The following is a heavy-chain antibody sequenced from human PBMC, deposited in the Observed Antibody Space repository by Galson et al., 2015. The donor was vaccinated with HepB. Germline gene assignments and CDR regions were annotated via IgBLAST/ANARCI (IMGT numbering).Heavy chain of an antibody. J-gene: IGHJ5*02. V-gene: IGHV3-11*01. D-gene: IGHD2/OR15-2a*01. CDR3: ARATLGWFDP. CDR2: IDNSASTTI. CDR1: GFTFSDYY. Sequence: SLRLSCAASGFTFSDYYMSWIRQVPGKGLEWVSYIDNSASTTIYYADSVKGRFTISRDNAKNSLYLRMNSLRVEDTAVYHCARATLGWFDPWGQGTLVTVSS.